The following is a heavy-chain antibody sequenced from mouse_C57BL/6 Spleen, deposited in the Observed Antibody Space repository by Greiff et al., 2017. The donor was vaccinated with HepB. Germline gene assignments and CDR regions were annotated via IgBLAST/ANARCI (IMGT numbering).Heavy chain of an antibody. CDR2: ISSGSSTI. V-gene: IGHV5-17*01. Sequence: EVNLVESGGGLVKPGGSLKLSCAASGFTFSDYGMHWVRQAPEKGLEWVAYISSGSSTIDYADTVKGRFTISRDNAKNTLFLQMTSLRSEDTAMYYCARRDSSGFDYWGQGTTLTVSS. CDR3: ARRDSSGFDY. J-gene: IGHJ2*01. CDR1: GFTFSDYG. D-gene: IGHD3-2*02.